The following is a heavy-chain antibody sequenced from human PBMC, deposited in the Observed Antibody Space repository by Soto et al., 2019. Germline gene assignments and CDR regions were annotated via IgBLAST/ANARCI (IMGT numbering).Heavy chain of an antibody. Sequence: QVQLVQSGAEVKKPGASVKVSCKASGYTFTSYDINWVRQATGQGLEWMGWMNPNSGNTGYAQKFQGRVTMTRNNSISTAYMEMNGLRSEDTAVYYCASSSLAGAFDIWGQGTMVTVSS. CDR1: GYTFTSYD. J-gene: IGHJ3*02. D-gene: IGHD3-3*02. CDR2: MNPNSGNT. CDR3: ASSSLAGAFDI. V-gene: IGHV1-8*01.